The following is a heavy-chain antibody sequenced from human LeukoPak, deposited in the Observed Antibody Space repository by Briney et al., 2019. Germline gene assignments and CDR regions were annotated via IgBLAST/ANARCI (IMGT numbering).Heavy chain of an antibody. V-gene: IGHV4-59*08. CDR1: GGSISSYY. CDR2: IYYSGST. Sequence: SETLSLTCTVSGGSISSYYWSWIRQPPGKGLEWIGYIYYSGSTNYNPSLKSRVTISVDTSKNQFSLKLSSVTAADTAVYYCARHDYRSYFDYWGQGTLVTVSS. CDR3: ARHDYRSYFDY. J-gene: IGHJ4*02. D-gene: IGHD4-11*01.